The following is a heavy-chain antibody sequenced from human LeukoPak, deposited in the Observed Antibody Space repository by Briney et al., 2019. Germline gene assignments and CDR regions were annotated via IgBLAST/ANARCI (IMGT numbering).Heavy chain of an antibody. Sequence: ASVKVSCKASGYTFTTYSMHWVRQAPGQGLEWMAIINLSGGSTDYAQKFQGRVTVTRDTSTSTVYMELSSLRSEDTAVYYCVRHNHMDVWGQGTTVTVSS. V-gene: IGHV1-46*01. J-gene: IGHJ6*02. CDR2: INLSGGST. CDR1: GYTFTTYS. CDR3: VRHNHMDV.